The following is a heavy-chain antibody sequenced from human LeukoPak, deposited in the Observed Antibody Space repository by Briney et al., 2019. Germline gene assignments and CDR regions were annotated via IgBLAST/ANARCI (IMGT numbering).Heavy chain of an antibody. J-gene: IGHJ3*02. Sequence: SETLSLTCSVSGYSISNAYYWGWIRQPPGKGLEWIGSIYYSGSIFYNPSLKSRVTISVDTSKNQFSLKLSSVTAADTAVYYCARFFVSSGYYVSAFDIWGQGTMVTVAS. CDR1: GYSISNAYY. CDR2: IYYSGSI. V-gene: IGHV4-38-2*02. D-gene: IGHD3-22*01. CDR3: ARFFVSSGYYVSAFDI.